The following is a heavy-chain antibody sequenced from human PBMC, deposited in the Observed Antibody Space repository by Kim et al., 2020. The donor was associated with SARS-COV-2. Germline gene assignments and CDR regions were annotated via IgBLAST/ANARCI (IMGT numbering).Heavy chain of an antibody. V-gene: IGHV1-46*01. D-gene: IGHD3-22*01. J-gene: IGHJ6*02. CDR3: ARDGAWDYYDPWVYYYYGMDV. Sequence: ASVKVSCKASGYTFTSYYMHWVRQAPGQGLEWMGIINPSGGSTSYAQKFQGRVTMTRDTSTSTVYMELSSLRSEDTAVYYCARDGAWDYYDPWVYYYYGMDVWGQGTTVTVSS. CDR2: INPSGGST. CDR1: GYTFTSYY.